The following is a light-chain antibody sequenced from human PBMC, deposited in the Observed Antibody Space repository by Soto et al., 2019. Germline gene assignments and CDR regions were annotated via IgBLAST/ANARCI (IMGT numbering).Light chain of an antibody. CDR1: QGISVD. CDR2: AAS. J-gene: IGKJ2*01. V-gene: IGKV1-6*01. CDR3: LQDYDFPYT. Sequence: AIQMTPSPPSLSASVGDRVIITCRASQGISVDVGWLQQRPGHAPNLLIYAASTLHTGVPSTFTGSGSGTDFTLTIHDLQPEDVATYFCLQDYDFPYTFGQGTKLEI.